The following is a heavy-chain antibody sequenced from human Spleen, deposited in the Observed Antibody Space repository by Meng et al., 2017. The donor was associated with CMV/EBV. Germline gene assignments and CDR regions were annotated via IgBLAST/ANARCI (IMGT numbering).Heavy chain of an antibody. CDR3: ARQIVATTAPLDY. D-gene: IGHD5-12*01. J-gene: IGHJ4*02. CDR2: IYTSGST. V-gene: IGHV4-61*02. CDR1: GGAIRCGDYY. Sequence: QLRVNESVPGLVSPSTTLSLTCIDAGGAIRCGDYYWSWIRRPARKGLEWFVRIYTSGSTNYNPSLKSRVTMSVDTSKNQFSLKLSSEPAADTAVYYCARQIVATTAPLDYWGQGTLVTVSS.